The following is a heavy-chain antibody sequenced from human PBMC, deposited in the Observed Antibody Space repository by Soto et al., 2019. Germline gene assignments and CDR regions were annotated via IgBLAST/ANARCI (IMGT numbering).Heavy chain of an antibody. V-gene: IGHV4-59*01. CDR1: GGSISSYD. Sequence: SETLSLTCTVSGGSISSYDSSWIRQPPGKGLEWIGYIYYSGSTNYNPSPKSRVTISVDTSKNQISLTLSSVTSADTPVHYFTRGPGGGGTYYYYSGMAVWGQGTRLTVSS. D-gene: IGHD1-26*01. J-gene: IGHJ6*02. CDR2: IYYSGST. CDR3: TRGPGGGGTYYYYSGMAV.